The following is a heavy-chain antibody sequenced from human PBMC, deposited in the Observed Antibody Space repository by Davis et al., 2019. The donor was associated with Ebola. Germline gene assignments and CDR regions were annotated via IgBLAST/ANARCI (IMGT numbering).Heavy chain of an antibody. V-gene: IGHV1-69*13. CDR1: GYTFTGYY. CDR2: IIPIFGTA. Sequence: SVKVSCKASGYTFTGYYMHWVRQAPGQGLEWMGGIIPIFGTANYAQKFQGRVTITADESTSTAYMELSSLRSEDTAVYYCARDAITMVQGVIITGTDYYGMDVWGQGTTVTVSS. CDR3: ARDAITMVQGVIITGTDYYGMDV. J-gene: IGHJ6*02. D-gene: IGHD3-10*01.